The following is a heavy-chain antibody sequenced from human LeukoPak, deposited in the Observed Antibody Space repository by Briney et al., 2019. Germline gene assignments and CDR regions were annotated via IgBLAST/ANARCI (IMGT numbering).Heavy chain of an antibody. CDR1: GYTFTSYD. Sequence: ASVKVSCKASGYTFTSYDINWVRQATGQGLEWLGWMNPNSGNTGYAQKFQGRVTMTRNTSISTAYMELSSLRSEDTAVYYCARKYSSSSLWFDPWGQGTLVTVSS. CDR2: MNPNSGNT. CDR3: ARKYSSSSLWFDP. D-gene: IGHD6-6*01. V-gene: IGHV1-8*01. J-gene: IGHJ5*02.